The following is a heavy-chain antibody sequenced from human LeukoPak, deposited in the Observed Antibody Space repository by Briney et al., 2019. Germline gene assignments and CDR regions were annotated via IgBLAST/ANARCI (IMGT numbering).Heavy chain of an antibody. CDR1: GGTFSSYA. V-gene: IGHV1-69*13. CDR2: IIPIFGTA. Sequence: GASVKVSCKASGGTFSSYAISWVRQAPGQGLEWMGGIIPIFGTANYAQKFQGRVTITADESTSTAYMEPSSLRSEDTAVYYCARDMAYYYDSSGYSYFDYWGQGTLVTVSS. J-gene: IGHJ4*02. D-gene: IGHD3-22*01. CDR3: ARDMAYYYDSSGYSYFDY.